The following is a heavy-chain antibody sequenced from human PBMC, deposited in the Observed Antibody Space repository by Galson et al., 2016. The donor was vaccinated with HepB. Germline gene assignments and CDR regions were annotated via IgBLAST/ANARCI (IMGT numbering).Heavy chain of an antibody. V-gene: IGHV3-21*06. CDR1: GSTFSSYS. J-gene: IGHJ2*01. Sequence: SLRLSCADSGSTFSSYSMTWVRQAPGKDLEWVSSISSSGSSIFYADSVKGRFTISRDNTKNSVYLQMNTLRAEDTAVFYCARTRGGYSDWYFDLWGRGTLVTVSS. CDR3: ARTRGGYSDWYFDL. D-gene: IGHD3-22*01. CDR2: ISSSGSSI.